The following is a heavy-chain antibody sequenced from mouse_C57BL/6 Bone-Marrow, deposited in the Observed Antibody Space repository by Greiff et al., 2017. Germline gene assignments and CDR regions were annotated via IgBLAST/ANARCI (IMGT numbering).Heavy chain of an antibody. J-gene: IGHJ2*01. CDR3: ASLYYGLDY. CDR1: GYTFTDYY. D-gene: IGHD1-1*01. Sequence: EVQLQQSGPELVKPGASVKISCKASGYTFTDYYMNWVKQSHGKSLEWIGDINPNNGGTSYNQKFKGKATLTVDKSSSAAYMELRSLTSEASAVYDCASLYYGLDYWGQGTTLTVSS. V-gene: IGHV1-26*01. CDR2: INPNNGGT.